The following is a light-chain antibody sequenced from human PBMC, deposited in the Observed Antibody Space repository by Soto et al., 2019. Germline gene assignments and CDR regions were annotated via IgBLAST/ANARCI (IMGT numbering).Light chain of an antibody. CDR1: QGISSY. J-gene: IGKJ1*01. Sequence: IQLTQSPSSLSASVGDRVTITCRASQGISSYLGWYQQKPGKAPNLLIYDASTLHSGVPSRFSGSGSGTDFTLTISSLEPEDFAVYYCQQHSHWPPWTFGQGTKVDIK. CDR2: DAS. CDR3: QQHSHWPPWT. V-gene: IGKV1-9*01.